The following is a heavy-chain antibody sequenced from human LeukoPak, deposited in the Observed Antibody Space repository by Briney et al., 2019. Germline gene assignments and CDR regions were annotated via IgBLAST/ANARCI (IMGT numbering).Heavy chain of an antibody. CDR3: ACRDLTSTWSFP. V-gene: IGHV5-51*01. D-gene: IGHD6-13*01. CDR2: IYPGDLRV. Sequence: GESLKISCQGFGYSFTSYWIGRVRQMPGKGMEWMGVIYPGDLRVRYNPSFQGQVTISVDKSINTAYLQWVSLRASDSAMYYCACRDLTSTWSFPWGQGTLVTVSS. J-gene: IGHJ5*02. CDR1: GYSFTSYW.